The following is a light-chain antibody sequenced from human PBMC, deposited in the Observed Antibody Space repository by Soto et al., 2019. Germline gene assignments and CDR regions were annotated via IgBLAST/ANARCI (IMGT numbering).Light chain of an antibody. Sequence: DIQMTQSPPSLSASVGDRVTITCRASQGIRNYVAWYQQIPGKAPKLLIYAASTLQSGVPSRFSGSGSATDFPLTINGLQPEDVATYSCQKYSSVPVFGPGTKVEIK. J-gene: IGKJ3*01. CDR1: QGIRNY. CDR3: QKYSSVPV. V-gene: IGKV1-27*01. CDR2: AAS.